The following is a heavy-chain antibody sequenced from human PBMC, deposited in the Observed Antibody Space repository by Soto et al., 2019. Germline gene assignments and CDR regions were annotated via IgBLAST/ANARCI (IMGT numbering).Heavy chain of an antibody. Sequence: ASVKVSCKASGYTFTGYYMRWVRQAPGQGLEWMGWINPNSGGTNYAQKFQGWVTMTRDTSISTAYMELSRLRSDDTAVYYCARTSSSYHPHAFDIWGQGTMVTVSS. CDR2: INPNSGGT. CDR1: GYTFTGYY. V-gene: IGHV1-2*04. J-gene: IGHJ3*02. D-gene: IGHD6-6*01. CDR3: ARTSSSYHPHAFDI.